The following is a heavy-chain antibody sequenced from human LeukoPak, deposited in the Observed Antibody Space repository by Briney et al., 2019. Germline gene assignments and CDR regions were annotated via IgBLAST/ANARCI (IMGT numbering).Heavy chain of an antibody. V-gene: IGHV3-30*18. J-gene: IGHJ3*01. CDR3: AKYRYYPRGDDAFGV. CDR2: ISFDGDNI. Sequence: QSGGSLRLSCAASGFTFSDYVMPWVRQAPGKGLEWVAVISFDGDNIYYGDSVKGRFTISRDNSKNTLYLQMNSLRTDDTAMYYCAKYRYYPRGDDAFGVWGQGTLVTVSS. D-gene: IGHD1-26*01. CDR1: GFTFSDYV.